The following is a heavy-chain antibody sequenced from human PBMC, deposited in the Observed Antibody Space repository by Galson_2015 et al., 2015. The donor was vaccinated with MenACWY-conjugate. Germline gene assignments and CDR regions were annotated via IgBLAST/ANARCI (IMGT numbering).Heavy chain of an antibody. Sequence: SLRLSCAASGFTFSNAWMNWVRQAPGKGLEWVGRIKSKTDGGTTDYAAPVKGRFTISRDDSKNTLYLQMNSLKTEDTAVYYCTPPIHRVAVAAFDPWGQGTLVTVSS. CDR1: GFTFSNAW. D-gene: IGHD6-19*01. V-gene: IGHV3-15*07. CDR3: TPPIHRVAVAAFDP. J-gene: IGHJ5*02. CDR2: IKSKTDGGTT.